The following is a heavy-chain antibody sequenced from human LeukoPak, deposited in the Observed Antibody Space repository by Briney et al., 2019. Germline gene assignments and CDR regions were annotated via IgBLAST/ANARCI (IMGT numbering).Heavy chain of an antibody. V-gene: IGHV4-30-4*08. D-gene: IGHD2-15*01. CDR1: GGSISSGDYY. J-gene: IGHJ5*02. CDR2: IYYSGST. Sequence: SETLSLTCTVSGGSISSGDYYWSWIRQPPGKGLAWIGYIYYSGSTYYNPSLKSRVTISVDTSKNQFSLKLSSVTAADTAVYYCAREIIVVVVAAQAVYNWFDPWGQGTLVTVSS. CDR3: AREIIVVVVAAQAVYNWFDP.